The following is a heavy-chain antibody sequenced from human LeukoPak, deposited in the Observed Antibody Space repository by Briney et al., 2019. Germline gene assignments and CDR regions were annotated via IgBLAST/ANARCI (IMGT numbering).Heavy chain of an antibody. V-gene: IGHV3-11*01. D-gene: IGHD6-13*01. J-gene: IGHJ6*02. CDR1: GFTFSDYY. CDR2: ISSSGSTI. Sequence: PGGSLRLSCAASGFTFSDYYMSWIRQAPGKGLEWVSYISSSGSTIYYADSVKGRFTISRDNAKNSLYLQMNSLRAEDTAVYYCARSLSSSWFSTLYSGYYGMDVWGQGTTVTVSS. CDR3: ARSLSSSWFSTLYSGYYGMDV.